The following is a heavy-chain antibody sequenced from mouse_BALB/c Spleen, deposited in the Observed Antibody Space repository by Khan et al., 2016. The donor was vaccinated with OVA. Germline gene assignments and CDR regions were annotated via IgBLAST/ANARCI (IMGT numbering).Heavy chain of an antibody. D-gene: IGHD2-10*01. Sequence: QVQLKESGPGLVAPSQSLSITCTVSGFSLTGYGVNWVRQPPGKGLEWLGMIWGDGSTDYNSALKSRLNLSKDNSKSQGVLKVNSLQTDDPARYSCARAYYGNYREAMDYWGQGTSVTVSS. CDR1: GFSLTGYG. J-gene: IGHJ4*01. CDR2: IWGDGST. CDR3: ARAYYGNYREAMDY. V-gene: IGHV2-6-7*01.